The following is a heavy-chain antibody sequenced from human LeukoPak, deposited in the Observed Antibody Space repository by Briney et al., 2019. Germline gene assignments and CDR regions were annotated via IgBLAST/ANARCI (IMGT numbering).Heavy chain of an antibody. D-gene: IGHD6-13*01. V-gene: IGHV5-51*01. J-gene: IGHJ1*01. CDR1: GYNFASYW. CDR2: IYPGDSDT. Sequence: GESLKISCKGSGYNFASYWIAWVRQMPGSGLDWMGIIYPGDSDTRYSPSFQGQVTISADKSIGTAYLQWSSLKASDTAMYYCAIATPGTKYFHHWGQGTLVTVSS. CDR3: AIATPGTKYFHH.